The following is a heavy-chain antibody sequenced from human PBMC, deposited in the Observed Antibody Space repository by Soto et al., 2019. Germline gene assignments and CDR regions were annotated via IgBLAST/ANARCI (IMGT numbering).Heavy chain of an antibody. J-gene: IGHJ4*02. CDR1: GFMFSSYA. Sequence: GGSLRLSCAASGFMFSSYAMHWVRQAPGKGLEWVAAISFDGSNKYYADSVKGRFSISRDNSMDTLYLQMNSLRAEDTTLYYCARDKVPDFDSSGYYFDYWGQGTLVTVSS. D-gene: IGHD3-22*01. V-gene: IGHV3-30-3*01. CDR3: ARDKVPDFDSSGYYFDY. CDR2: ISFDGSNK.